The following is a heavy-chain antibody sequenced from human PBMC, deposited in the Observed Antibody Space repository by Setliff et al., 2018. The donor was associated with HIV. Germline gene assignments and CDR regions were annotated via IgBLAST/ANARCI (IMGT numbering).Heavy chain of an antibody. D-gene: IGHD6-13*01. J-gene: IGHJ4*02. CDR2: VYFSGDA. Sequence: PSETLSLTCTVSSGSIDRFFWSWIRQPPGKGLEWIGNVYFSGDATYNPSLKSRATISISTSRNQFSLKLKSVTAADTAIYCCARDIAAAYFDYRGPGTLVTVSS. CDR1: SGSIDRFF. CDR3: ARDIAAAYFDY. V-gene: IGHV4-59*01.